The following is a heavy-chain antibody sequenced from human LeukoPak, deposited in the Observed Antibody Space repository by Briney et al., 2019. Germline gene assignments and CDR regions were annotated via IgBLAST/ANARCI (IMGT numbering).Heavy chain of an antibody. V-gene: IGHV4-59*01. Sequence: ASETLSLTCTVSGGSISSYYWSWIRQPPGKGLEGSGYIYYSGSTNYNPSLKSRVTISVDTSKNQFSLKLSSVTAADTAVYYCVRGLFHSYYYGSGSYSKGFDYWGQGTLVTVSS. CDR2: IYYSGST. J-gene: IGHJ4*02. D-gene: IGHD3-10*01. CDR3: VRGLFHSYYYGSGSYSKGFDY. CDR1: GGSISSYY.